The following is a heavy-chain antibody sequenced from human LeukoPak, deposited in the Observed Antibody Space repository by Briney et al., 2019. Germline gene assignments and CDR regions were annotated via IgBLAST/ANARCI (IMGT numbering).Heavy chain of an antibody. CDR1: GFTFDDYG. CDR2: INWNGGST. D-gene: IGHD1-26*01. J-gene: IGHJ4*02. V-gene: IGHV3-20*04. CDR3: AKAGSIRFDY. Sequence: GGSLRLSCAASGFTFDDYGMSWVRQAPGKGLEWVSGINWNGGSTGYADSVKGRFTISRDNAKNSLYLQMYSLRAEDTAIYYCAKAGSIRFDYWGQGTLVTVSS.